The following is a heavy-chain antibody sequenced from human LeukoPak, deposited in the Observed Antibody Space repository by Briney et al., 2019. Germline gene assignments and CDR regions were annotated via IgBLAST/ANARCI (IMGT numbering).Heavy chain of an antibody. CDR2: ISSSCSNM. J-gene: IGHJ4*02. D-gene: IGHD2-15*01. CDR3: ARDNIRYSVDF. Sequence: GRSLRLSCASSGFTFSIYEMNGVRQAPGKGLEWVSYISSSCSNMYYADSVKGRFAIYRENDKNSLYLQMDSMRGEDTAVYYCARDNIRYSVDFWGQGTLVIVYS. V-gene: IGHV3-48*03. CDR1: GFTFSIYE.